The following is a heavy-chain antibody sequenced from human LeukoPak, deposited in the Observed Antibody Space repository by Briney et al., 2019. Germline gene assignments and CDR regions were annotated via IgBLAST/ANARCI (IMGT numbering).Heavy chain of an antibody. CDR1: GYTFTNYD. V-gene: IGHV1-8*01. J-gene: IGHJ5*02. CDR3: ARVRPGPYNYFDL. Sequence: ASVKVSCKASGYTFTNYDINWVRQATGQGLEWMGWLNPNSGKTGYEQKFQGRVTMTRDSSISTAYLDLSSLSSVDTAVYYCARVRPGPYNYFDLWGQGTLVTVSS. CDR2: LNPNSGKT.